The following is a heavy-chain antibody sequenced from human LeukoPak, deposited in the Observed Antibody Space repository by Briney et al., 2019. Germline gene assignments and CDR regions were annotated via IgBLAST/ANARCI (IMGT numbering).Heavy chain of an antibody. J-gene: IGHJ4*02. CDR2: INHSGST. CDR1: GGSFSGYY. V-gene: IGHV4-34*01. CDR3: ARGPRYFDY. Sequence: SETLSLTCAVYGGSFSGYYWSWIRQPPGKGLEWIGEINHSGSTNYNPSLKSRATISVDTSKNQFSLKLSSVTAADTAVYYCARGPRYFDYWGQGTLVIVSS.